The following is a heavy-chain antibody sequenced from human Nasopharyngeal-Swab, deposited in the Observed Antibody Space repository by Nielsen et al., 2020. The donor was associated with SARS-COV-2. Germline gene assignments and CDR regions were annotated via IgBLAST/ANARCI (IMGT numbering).Heavy chain of an antibody. CDR3: VKARITIFGVVISSYYYYDMDV. Sequence: GESLKISCSASGFTFSSYAMHWVRQAPGKGLEYVSAISSNGGSTYYADSVKGRFTISRDNSKNTLYLQMSSLRAEDTAVYYCVKARITIFGVVISSYYYYDMDVWGQGTTVTVSS. CDR2: ISSNGGST. J-gene: IGHJ6*02. D-gene: IGHD3-3*01. V-gene: IGHV3-64D*06. CDR1: GFTFSSYA.